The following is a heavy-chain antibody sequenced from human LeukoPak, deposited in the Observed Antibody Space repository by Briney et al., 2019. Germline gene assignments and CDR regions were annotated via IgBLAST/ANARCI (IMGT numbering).Heavy chain of an antibody. CDR1: GFTFSSYA. Sequence: GESLRLSCAASGFTFSSYAMHWVRQAPGKGLEWVAVISYDGSNKYYADSVKGRFTISRDNSKNTLYLQMNSLRAEDTAVYYCARVYSSSCLDYWGQGTLVTVSS. CDR3: ARVYSSSCLDY. J-gene: IGHJ4*02. V-gene: IGHV3-30*04. CDR2: ISYDGSNK. D-gene: IGHD6-13*01.